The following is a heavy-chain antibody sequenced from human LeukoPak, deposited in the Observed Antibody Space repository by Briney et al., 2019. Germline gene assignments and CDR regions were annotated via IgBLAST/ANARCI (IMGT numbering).Heavy chain of an antibody. CDR1: GDSVSSNSAA. D-gene: IGHD3-3*01. CDR2: TYYRSKWYN. Sequence: SQTPSLTCAISGDSVSSNSAAWNWIRQSPSRGLEWLGRTYYRSKWYNDYAVSVKSRITINPDTSKNQFSLQLNSVTPEDTAVYYCARCASPYYDFWSGYYLHFDYWGQGTLVTVSS. J-gene: IGHJ4*02. CDR3: ARCASPYYDFWSGYYLHFDY. V-gene: IGHV6-1*01.